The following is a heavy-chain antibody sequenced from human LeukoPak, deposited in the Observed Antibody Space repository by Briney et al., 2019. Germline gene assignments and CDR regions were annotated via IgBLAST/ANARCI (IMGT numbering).Heavy chain of an antibody. D-gene: IGHD6-19*01. CDR3: TRDLAAVPGPRMDV. J-gene: IGHJ6*02. Sequence: GRSLRLSCAASGFTFSSYAMHWVRQAPGKGLEWVALINPDGSERYYVDSVKGRFTISRDNAKNSLYLQMDSLRDDDTAMYFCTRDLAAVPGPRMDVWGQGTTVTVSS. V-gene: IGHV3-7*03. CDR1: GFTFSSYA. CDR2: INPDGSER.